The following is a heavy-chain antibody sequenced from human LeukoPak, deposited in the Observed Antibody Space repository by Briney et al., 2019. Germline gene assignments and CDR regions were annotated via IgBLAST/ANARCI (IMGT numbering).Heavy chain of an antibody. CDR2: SRNKANSYTT. D-gene: IGHD5-12*01. CDR3: ARVATVSAPPNYGMDV. CDR1: GFTLSDHY. J-gene: IGHJ6*02. Sequence: GGSLRLSCAASGFTLSDHYMDWLRQAPGKGLEWVGRSRNKANSYTTEYAASVKGRFILSRDDSKNPLYLQMNSLKTEDTAVYYCARVATVSAPPNYGMDVWGQGTTVIVSS. V-gene: IGHV3-72*01.